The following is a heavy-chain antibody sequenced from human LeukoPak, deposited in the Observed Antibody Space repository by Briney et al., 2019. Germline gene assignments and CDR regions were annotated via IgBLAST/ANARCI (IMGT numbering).Heavy chain of an antibody. J-gene: IGHJ4*02. Sequence: PGGSLRLSCVGSGFIFGEYAMTWVRQAPGKGLEWVSTISGGGDSTWNADSVKGRFTVSRDNSKNTLYLQMSSLRVEDTAVYYCAKRGSSETRWYPFDYWGQGTLVTVSS. CDR3: AKRGSSETRWYPFDY. CDR2: ISGGGDST. D-gene: IGHD2-15*01. V-gene: IGHV3-23*01. CDR1: GFIFGEYA.